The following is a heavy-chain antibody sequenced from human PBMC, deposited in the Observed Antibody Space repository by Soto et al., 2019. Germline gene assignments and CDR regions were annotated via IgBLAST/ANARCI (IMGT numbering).Heavy chain of an antibody. CDR3: ARMLAPIAAAGTGANFDY. Sequence: QVQLQESGPGLVKPSETLSLTCTVSGGSISSYYWSWIRQPPGKGLEWIGYIYYSGSTNYNPSLKSRVTISVDTSKNQFSLKLSSVTAADTAVYYSARMLAPIAAAGTGANFDYWGQGTLVTVSS. J-gene: IGHJ4*02. CDR2: IYYSGST. V-gene: IGHV4-59*01. CDR1: GGSISSYY. D-gene: IGHD6-13*01.